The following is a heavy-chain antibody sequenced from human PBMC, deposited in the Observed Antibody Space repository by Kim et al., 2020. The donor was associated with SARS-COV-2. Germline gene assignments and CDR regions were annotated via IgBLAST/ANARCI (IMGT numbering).Heavy chain of an antibody. CDR2: IYYSGST. CDR1: GGSISSYY. Sequence: SETLSLTCTVSGGSISSYYWSWIRQPPGKGLEWIGYIYYSGSTNYNPSLKSRVTISVDTSKNQFSLKLSSVTAADTAVYYCARPSLKPPHYGMDVWGQGTTVTVSS. V-gene: IGHV4-59*08. J-gene: IGHJ6*02. CDR3: ARPSLKPPHYGMDV.